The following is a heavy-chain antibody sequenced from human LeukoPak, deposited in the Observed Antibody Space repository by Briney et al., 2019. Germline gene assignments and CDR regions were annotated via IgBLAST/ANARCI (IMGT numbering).Heavy chain of an antibody. D-gene: IGHD6-13*01. CDR2: INHSGST. CDR3: ARAYSSSWYWMGYFDY. V-gene: IGHV4-34*01. Sequence: SETLSLTCAVYGVSFSGYYWSWIRQPPRKGLEWIGEINHSGSTNYNPSLKSRVTISVDTSKNQFSLKLSSVTAADTAVYYCARAYSSSWYWMGYFDYWGQGTLVTVSS. CDR1: GVSFSGYY. J-gene: IGHJ4*02.